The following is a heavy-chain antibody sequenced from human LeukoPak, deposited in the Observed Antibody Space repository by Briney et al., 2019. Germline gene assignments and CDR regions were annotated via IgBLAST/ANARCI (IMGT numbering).Heavy chain of an antibody. CDR3: ARDRGFWFDP. CDR1: GFTFSSYG. CDR2: IKQDGSEK. J-gene: IGHJ5*02. Sequence: PGGSLRLSCAASGFTFSSYGMSWVRQAPGKGLEWVANIKQDGSEKYYVDSVKGRFTISRDNAKNSLYLQMNSLRAEDTAVYYCARDRGFWFDPWGQGTLVTVSS. V-gene: IGHV3-7*03.